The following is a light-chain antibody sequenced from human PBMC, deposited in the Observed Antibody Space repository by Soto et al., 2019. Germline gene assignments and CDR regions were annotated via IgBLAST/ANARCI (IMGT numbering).Light chain of an antibody. CDR1: QSVSSN. CDR2: DAS. J-gene: IGKJ5*01. Sequence: EIVLTQSPATLSLSPGERATLSCRASQSVSSNLAWYQQKPGQAPRLLIYDASNRATGIPARFSGSGSGTDFTLTISSLEPEDVAVYYCQHRSTWPLTGGQGTRLEIK. V-gene: IGKV3-11*01. CDR3: QHRSTWPLT.